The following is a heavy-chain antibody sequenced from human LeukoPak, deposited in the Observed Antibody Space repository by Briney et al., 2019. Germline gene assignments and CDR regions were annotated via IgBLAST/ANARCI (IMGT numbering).Heavy chain of an antibody. CDR1: GYTFTTYG. Sequence: GASMKVSCKASGYTFTTYGISWVRHGPGQRLEWMGWITTYSGNTYYAQKLQGRVTMTTDTSTSTAYMELRSLRSDDTAVYYCATPLIGQGVSLGYWGQGTLVTVSS. V-gene: IGHV1-18*01. D-gene: IGHD3-16*01. CDR3: ATPLIGQGVSLGY. CDR2: ITTYSGNT. J-gene: IGHJ4*02.